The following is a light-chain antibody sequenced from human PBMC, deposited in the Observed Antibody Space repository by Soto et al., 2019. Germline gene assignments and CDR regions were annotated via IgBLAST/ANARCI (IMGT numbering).Light chain of an antibody. J-gene: IGKJ2*01. CDR3: RQYDGSPPMYT. CDR2: GTS. CDR1: QSVNGDY. V-gene: IGKV3-20*01. Sequence: DILLTQSPGTLSLSPGERATLSCRTSQSVNGDYLGWYQQRPGQAPRLLIYGTSNRATGIPDRFSGSGSGTVFTLTLSGLEPEDFGVHYCRQYDGSPPMYTFGQGTKLEIK.